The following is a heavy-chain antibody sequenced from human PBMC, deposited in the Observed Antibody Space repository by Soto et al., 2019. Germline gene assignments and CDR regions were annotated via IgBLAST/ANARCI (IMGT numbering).Heavy chain of an antibody. D-gene: IGHD5-18*01. CDR1: GGSVSSDNYY. Sequence: QVHLQESGPGLVKPSETLSLTCTVSGGSVSSDNYYWTWIRQPPGKGLEWIGYIYYSGSNNQNPSLKSRVARSVDTSKNQFSLKLSSVTAADTVVYYCARDCMVTYYYYLMDVWGQGTTVTVSS. J-gene: IGHJ6*02. CDR2: IYYSGSN. CDR3: ARDCMVTYYYYLMDV. V-gene: IGHV4-61*01.